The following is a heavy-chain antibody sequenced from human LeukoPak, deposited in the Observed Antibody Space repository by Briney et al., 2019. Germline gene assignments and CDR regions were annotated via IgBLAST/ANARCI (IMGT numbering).Heavy chain of an antibody. J-gene: IGHJ4*02. D-gene: IGHD2-15*01. V-gene: IGHV4-61*01. CDR1: AGSVSSGSYD. CDR3: ARDDGGGWTGFDY. Sequence: SETLSLTCTVSAGSVSSGSYDWNWIRQPPGKGLEWIGYIYDSGSTNYNPSLKSRVNISVDTSKIQFSLKVNSVTAADTAVYDCARDDGGGWTGFDYWGQGALVIVSS. CDR2: IYDSGST.